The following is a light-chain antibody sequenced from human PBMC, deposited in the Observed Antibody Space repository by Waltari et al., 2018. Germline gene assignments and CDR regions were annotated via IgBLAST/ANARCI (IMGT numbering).Light chain of an antibody. Sequence: EIVMTQSPATLSVSPGERATLSCRASQSVSSNLAWSQQQPGQAPRLLIYGASTRATGIPARFSGSGSGTDFTLTISSLQSEDFAVYFCQQYNNWPRTFGQGTKLEIK. CDR2: GAS. CDR1: QSVSSN. CDR3: QQYNNWPRT. V-gene: IGKV3-15*01. J-gene: IGKJ2*01.